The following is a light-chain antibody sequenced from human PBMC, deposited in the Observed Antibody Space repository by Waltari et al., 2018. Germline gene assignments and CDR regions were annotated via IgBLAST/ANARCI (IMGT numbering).Light chain of an antibody. CDR3: CSYAGSYTVV. CDR2: DVI. CDR1: SSHVGGYNY. J-gene: IGLJ2*01. V-gene: IGLV2-11*01. Sequence: QSALTQPRSVSGSPGQSVTISCTGTSSHVGGYNYVSWYQHHPGKAPKLLIFDVIKRPSGVPDRFSGSKSGNTASLTISGLQAEDEADYYCCSYAGSYTVVFGGGTRLTVL.